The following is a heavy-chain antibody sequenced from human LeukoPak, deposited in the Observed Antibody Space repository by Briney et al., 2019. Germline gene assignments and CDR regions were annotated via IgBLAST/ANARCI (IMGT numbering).Heavy chain of an antibody. J-gene: IGHJ4*02. CDR2: ISSSSSYI. CDR1: GFTFSSYN. V-gene: IGHV3-21*04. Sequence: GGSLRLSCAASGFTFSSYNMNWVRQAPGKGLEWVSSISSSSSYIYYADSVKGRFTISRDNAKNSLYLQMNSLRPGDTAVYYCARNGKAVAADFDYWGQGTLVTVSS. CDR3: ARNGKAVAADFDY. D-gene: IGHD6-19*01.